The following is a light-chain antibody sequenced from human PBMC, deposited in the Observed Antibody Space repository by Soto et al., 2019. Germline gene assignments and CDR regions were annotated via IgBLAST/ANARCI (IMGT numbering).Light chain of an antibody. CDR1: QSVSSN. Sequence: EIVMTQSPATLSVSPGVRATLSCRASQSVSSNLAWYQQKPGQAPRLLIYGASTRATGIPARFSGSGSGTEFTLTISSLQPEDFAVYYCQQYNNWPPPWTFGQGTKVEIK. CDR3: QQYNNWPPPWT. V-gene: IGKV3-15*01. CDR2: GAS. J-gene: IGKJ1*01.